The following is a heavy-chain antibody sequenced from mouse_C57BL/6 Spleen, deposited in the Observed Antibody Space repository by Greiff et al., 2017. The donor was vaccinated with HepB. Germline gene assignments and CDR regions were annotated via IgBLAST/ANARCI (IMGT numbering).Heavy chain of an antibody. Sequence: EVKVEESGGGLVKPGGSLKLSCAASGFTFSDYGMHWVRQAPEKGLEWVAYISSGSSTIYYADTVKGRFTISRDNAKNTLFLQMTSLRSEDTAMYYCARDYEYAMDYWGQGTSVTVSS. V-gene: IGHV5-17*01. CDR2: ISSGSSTI. CDR1: GFTFSDYG. D-gene: IGHD2-4*01. J-gene: IGHJ4*01. CDR3: ARDYEYAMDY.